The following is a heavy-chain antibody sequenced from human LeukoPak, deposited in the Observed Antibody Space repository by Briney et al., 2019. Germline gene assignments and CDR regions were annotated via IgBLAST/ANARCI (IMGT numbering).Heavy chain of an antibody. CDR3: AKLAGRRQWLVPLRY. CDR1: GFTVSSNY. J-gene: IGHJ4*02. CDR2: IYAGGST. V-gene: IGHV3-53*01. D-gene: IGHD6-19*01. Sequence: GGSLRLSCAASGFTVSSNYMSWVRQAPGKGLEWVSVIYAGGSTYYADSVKGRFTFSRDNSKNTLYLQMNSLRAEDTAVYYCAKLAGRRQWLVPLRYWGQGTLVTVSS.